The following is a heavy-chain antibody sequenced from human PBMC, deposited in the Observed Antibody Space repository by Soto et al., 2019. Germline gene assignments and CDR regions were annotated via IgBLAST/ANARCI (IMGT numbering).Heavy chain of an antibody. V-gene: IGHV3-53*02. CDR2: TFSGGNT. CDR1: GFSISSNY. CDR3: ARKPRSAIQGWAFGMEV. Sequence: ELQLVETGGGLIQTGGSLRLSCAASGFSISSNYIAWVRQPPGKGLEWVSTTFSGGNTEYAASVKGRCSISSDNYKNTLYLQMNNLRVEDTAVYYCARKPRSAIQGWAFGMEVWGQGTTVSVSS. D-gene: IGHD2-21*01. J-gene: IGHJ6*02.